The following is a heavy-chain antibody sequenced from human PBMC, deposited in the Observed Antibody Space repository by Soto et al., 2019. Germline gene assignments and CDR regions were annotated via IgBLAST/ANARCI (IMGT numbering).Heavy chain of an antibody. CDR2: ISAHNGNT. Sequence: GASVKVSCKASGYTFTSYGITWVRQAPGQGLEWMGWISAHNGNTDYAQKLQGRVIVTRDTSTSTAYMELRSLRSDDTAVYYCAIRVWGQQLVNFDPWGQGTLVTVS. CDR1: GYTFTSYG. CDR3: AIRVWGQQLVNFDP. D-gene: IGHD6-13*01. J-gene: IGHJ5*02. V-gene: IGHV1-18*01.